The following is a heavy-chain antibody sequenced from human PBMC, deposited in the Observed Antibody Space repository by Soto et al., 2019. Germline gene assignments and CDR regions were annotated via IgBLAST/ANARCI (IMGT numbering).Heavy chain of an antibody. Sequence: ASVKVSCKASGYTFTSYGSSWVRQAPGQGLEWMGWISAYNGNTNYAQKLQGRVTMTTDKSTSKAYMELRSLRSDDTAVYYCARDYSSSWPLGYGGKGTMVTASS. CDR3: ARDYSSSWPLGY. D-gene: IGHD6-13*01. CDR2: ISAYNGNT. V-gene: IGHV1-18*04. J-gene: IGHJ4*02. CDR1: GYTFTSYG.